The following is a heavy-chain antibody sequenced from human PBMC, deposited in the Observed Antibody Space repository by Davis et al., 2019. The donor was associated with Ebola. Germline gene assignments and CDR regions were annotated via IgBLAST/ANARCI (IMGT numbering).Heavy chain of an antibody. J-gene: IGHJ6*02. V-gene: IGHV6-1*01. CDR3: VRGWFRSGMDV. Sequence: HSQTLSLTCAISGDSVPGASGARNWSRQSPSRDLEWLGRTYYYRSRWHYDYAISVKSRITINADSSKNQLSLQLKSVIPEDTAVYYCVRGWFRSGMDVWGQGTTVTVSS. CDR1: GDSVPGASGA. D-gene: IGHD6-19*01. CDR2: TYYYRSRWHY.